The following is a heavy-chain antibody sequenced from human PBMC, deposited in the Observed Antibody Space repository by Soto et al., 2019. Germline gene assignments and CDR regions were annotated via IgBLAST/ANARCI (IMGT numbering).Heavy chain of an antibody. J-gene: IGHJ6*02. Sequence: QVHLEESGGGVVQPGRSLRLSCAASGFTFRDFPFHWFRQAPGKGLEWVTLISYDGSGTPFADSVKGRFTISRDNSQKTLYLQMNSLRAEDTAVYYCARQGMAARKYFHRYLDVWGQGTTVIVSS. CDR3: ARQGMAARKYFHRYLDV. CDR1: GFTFRDFP. D-gene: IGHD6-6*01. V-gene: IGHV3-30-3*01. CDR2: ISYDGSGT.